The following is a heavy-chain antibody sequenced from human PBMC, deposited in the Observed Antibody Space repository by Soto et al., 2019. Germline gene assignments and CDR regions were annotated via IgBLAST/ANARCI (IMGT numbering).Heavy chain of an antibody. J-gene: IGHJ4*02. CDR3: AGNIVATISSFDY. CDR1: GDSIGTSY. D-gene: IGHD5-12*01. Sequence: SETLSLTCTVSGDSIGTSYWSWIRQPLGKGLEWIGYIHHTGSTNSNPSLKSRVTISVDTSKNQFSLKLSSVTAADTAVYYCAGNIVATISSFDYWGQGTLVTVSS. V-gene: IGHV4-59*12. CDR2: IHHTGST.